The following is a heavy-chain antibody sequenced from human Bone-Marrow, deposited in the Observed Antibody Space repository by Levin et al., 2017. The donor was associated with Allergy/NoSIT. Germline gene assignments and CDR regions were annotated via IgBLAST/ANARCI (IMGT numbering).Heavy chain of an antibody. CDR3: AKEPRATDWYFDL. CDR1: GFTFSNYD. J-gene: IGHJ2*01. Sequence: PGGSLRLSCAASGFTFSNYDMNWVRQAPGKGLEWVSGISRSGGNTYYGDSVRGRFTISRDNSKNTLYLQMSSLSAEDTALYYCAKEPRATDWYFDLWGRGTLVTVSS. D-gene: IGHD1-1*01. V-gene: IGHV3-23*01. CDR2: ISRSGGNT.